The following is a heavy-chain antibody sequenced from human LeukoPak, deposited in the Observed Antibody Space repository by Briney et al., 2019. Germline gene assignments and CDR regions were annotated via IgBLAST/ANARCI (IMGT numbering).Heavy chain of an antibody. Sequence: GGSLRLSCAASGFTFSSYSMNWVRQAPGEGLEWVSSISSSSSYIYYADSVKGRFTISRDNAKNSLYLQMNSLRAEDTAVYYCARGIAAAGIDYWGQGTLVTVSS. CDR1: GFTFSSYS. CDR3: ARGIAAAGIDY. CDR2: ISSSSSYI. J-gene: IGHJ4*02. V-gene: IGHV3-21*01. D-gene: IGHD6-13*01.